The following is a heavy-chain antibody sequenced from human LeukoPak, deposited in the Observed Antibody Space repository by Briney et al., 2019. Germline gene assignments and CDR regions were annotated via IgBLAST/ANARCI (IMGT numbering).Heavy chain of an antibody. D-gene: IGHD3-22*01. V-gene: IGHV3-53*01. J-gene: IGHJ4*02. CDR3: ARVSRLIGYFDY. Sequence: GGSLRLSCAASGFTVSTNYMTWVRQSLGKGLEWVSATDSGGNTFYADSVNGRFTISRDNSKNTLSLQMKSLRADDTAVYYCARVSRLIGYFDYWGQGTLVTVSS. CDR2: TDSGGNT. CDR1: GFTVSTNY.